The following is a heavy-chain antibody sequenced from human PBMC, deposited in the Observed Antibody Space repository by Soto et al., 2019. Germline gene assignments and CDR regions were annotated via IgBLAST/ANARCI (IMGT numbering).Heavy chain of an antibody. CDR1: GFTFSSYS. V-gene: IGHV3-21*01. Sequence: EVQLVESGGGLVKPGGSLRLSCAASGFTFSSYSMNWVRQAPGKGLEWVSSISSSSSYIYYADSVKGRFTISRDNAKNSVYLQMNSLRAEDTAVYYCASEGDVVVAADRRGYDYYGMDVWGQGTTVIFSS. CDR2: ISSSSSYI. CDR3: ASEGDVVVAADRRGYDYYGMDV. J-gene: IGHJ6*02. D-gene: IGHD2-2*01.